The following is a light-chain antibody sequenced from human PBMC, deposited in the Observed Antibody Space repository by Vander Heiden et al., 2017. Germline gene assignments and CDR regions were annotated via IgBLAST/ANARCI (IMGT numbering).Light chain of an antibody. CDR2: AAS. J-gene: IGKJ4*01. V-gene: IGKV1-39*01. Sequence: DIQMTQSPSSLSASVGDRVTITCRASQSISSYLNWYQQKPGKAPKLLIYAASSLQSGVPSQFSGSGPPTDFTLTISRLQPEDFATYYCQQSDSTPLTFGGGTKVEIK. CDR3: QQSDSTPLT. CDR1: QSISSY.